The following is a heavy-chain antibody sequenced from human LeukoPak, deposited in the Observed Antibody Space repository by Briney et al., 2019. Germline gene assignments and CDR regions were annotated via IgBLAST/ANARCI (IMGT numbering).Heavy chain of an antibody. CDR3: ARAGAVAGTYDAFDI. Sequence: ASVKVSCKASGGTFSSYAISWVRQAPGQGLEWMGRIIPILGIANYAQKFQGRVTITTDKSTSTAYMELSSLRSEDTAVYYCARAGAVAGTYDAFDIWGQGTMVTVSS. J-gene: IGHJ3*02. CDR1: GGTFSSYA. D-gene: IGHD6-19*01. CDR2: IIPILGIA. V-gene: IGHV1-69*04.